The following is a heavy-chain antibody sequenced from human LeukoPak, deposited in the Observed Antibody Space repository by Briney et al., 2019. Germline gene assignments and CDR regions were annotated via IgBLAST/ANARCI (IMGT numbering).Heavy chain of an antibody. CDR3: ARNNGMDV. Sequence: SGGSLRHSCAASGFALSSHWMTWVRQLPGRGPEWVANVKRDGSETYYLDSVKGRFTVSRDNAKNSLYLQMNSLRAEDTALYHCARNNGMDVWGQGTTVIVSS. V-gene: IGHV3-7*03. CDR1: GFALSSHW. J-gene: IGHJ6*02. CDR2: VKRDGSET.